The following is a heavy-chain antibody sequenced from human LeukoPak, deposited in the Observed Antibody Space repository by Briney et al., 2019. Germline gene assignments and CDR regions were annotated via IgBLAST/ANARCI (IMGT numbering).Heavy chain of an antibody. Sequence: ASVKGSCKGSGYTFTGCYMHWARQAPGHKVVWMGWINPNSGGTKYAQKFQGRVTMTRDTSNSTAYMELSRLRSDDTAVYYCAREVSMVRGDIYYYYDGMHVGAQ. CDR3: AREVSMVRGDIYYYYDGMHV. D-gene: IGHD3-10*01. J-gene: IGHJ6*02. CDR1: GYTFTGCY. CDR2: INPNSGGT. V-gene: IGHV1-2*02.